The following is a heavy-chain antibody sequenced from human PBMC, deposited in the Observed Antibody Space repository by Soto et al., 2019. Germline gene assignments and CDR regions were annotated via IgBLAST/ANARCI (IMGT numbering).Heavy chain of an antibody. J-gene: IGHJ4*02. CDR2: ISGSGGGT. CDR3: AKPLYYYDSSGQYYFDY. CDR1: GFTFSSYA. Sequence: GGSLRLSCAASGFTFSSYAMSWVRQAPGKGPEWVSAISGSGGGTYYADSVKGRFTISRDNSKNTLYLQMNSLRVEDTAVYYCAKPLYYYDSSGQYYFDYWGQGTLVTVSS. V-gene: IGHV3-23*01. D-gene: IGHD3-22*01.